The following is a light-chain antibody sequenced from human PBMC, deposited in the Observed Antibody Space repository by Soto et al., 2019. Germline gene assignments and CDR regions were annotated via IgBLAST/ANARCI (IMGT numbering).Light chain of an antibody. CDR1: SSDVGSYNL. CDR2: EGS. Sequence: QSALTQPASVSGSPGQSITISCTGTSSDVGSYNLVSWYQQHPGKAPKLMIYEGSKRPSGVSNRISGSKSGNTASLTISGLQPEDEADYYCCSYAGSSTSVVFGGGTKLTVL. V-gene: IGLV2-23*01. CDR3: CSYAGSSTSVV. J-gene: IGLJ2*01.